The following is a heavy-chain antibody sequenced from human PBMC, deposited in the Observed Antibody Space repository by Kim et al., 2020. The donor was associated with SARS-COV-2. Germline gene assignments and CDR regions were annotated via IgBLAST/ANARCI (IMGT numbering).Heavy chain of an antibody. D-gene: IGHD3-10*01. Sequence: ASVKVSCKASGYTFTGYYIHWVRQAPGQGLEWMGWINPNSGGTNYAQKFQGRVTMTRDTSISTAYMELSRLRSDDTAVYYCARDMVRGVRCLGYWGQGTLVTVSS. CDR1: GYTFTGYY. CDR3: ARDMVRGVRCLGY. V-gene: IGHV1-2*02. CDR2: INPNSGGT. J-gene: IGHJ4*02.